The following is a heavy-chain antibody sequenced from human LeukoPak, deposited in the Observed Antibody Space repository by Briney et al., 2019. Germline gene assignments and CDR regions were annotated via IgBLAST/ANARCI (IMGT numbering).Heavy chain of an antibody. CDR3: ASGVTARGFYYYMDI. J-gene: IGHJ6*03. D-gene: IGHD2-21*02. CDR1: GYTFTGYY. CDR2: INPNSGGT. Sequence: ASVKVSCKASGYTFTGYYMHWVRQAPGQGLEWMGWINPNSGGTNYAQKFQGRVTMTRDTSISTAYMELSRLRSDDTAVYYCASGVTARGFYYYMDIWGKGTTVTISS. V-gene: IGHV1-2*02.